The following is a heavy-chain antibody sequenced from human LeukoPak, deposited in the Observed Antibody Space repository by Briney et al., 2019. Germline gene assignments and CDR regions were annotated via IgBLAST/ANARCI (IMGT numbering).Heavy chain of an antibody. CDR1: GYSFASYW. V-gene: IGHV5-51*01. CDR3: ATWGRNGYFGMDV. J-gene: IGHJ6*02. CDR2: IYPGDSET. Sequence: NRGESLKISCKGSGYSFASYWIAWVRQMPGKGLEWMGVIYPGDSETRYSPSFQGQVTISVDKSLSAAYLQWSSLKASDSAMYYCATWGRNGYFGMDVWGQGTPVIVSS. D-gene: IGHD1-1*01.